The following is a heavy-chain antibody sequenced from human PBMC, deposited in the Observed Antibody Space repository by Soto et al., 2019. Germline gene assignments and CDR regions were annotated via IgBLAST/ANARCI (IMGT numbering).Heavy chain of an antibody. CDR2: IHSNGNT. Sequence: QVQLQESGPGLVKPSQTLSLTCTVSGDSIRSSGFYWSWIRQHPAKGLEWIGYIHSNGNTLYDPSLKNRGTISFDPSYNQSPLKLKSVTAADTAVYFSARVRQYGDYVDHWGQGTLVAVSA. D-gene: IGHD4-17*01. J-gene: IGHJ4*02. CDR3: ARVRQYGDYVDH. CDR1: GDSIRSSGFY. V-gene: IGHV4-31*03.